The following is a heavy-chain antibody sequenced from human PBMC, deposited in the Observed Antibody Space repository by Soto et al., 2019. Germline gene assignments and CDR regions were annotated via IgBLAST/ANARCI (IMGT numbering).Heavy chain of an antibody. CDR1: GGTFSSYA. D-gene: IGHD3-16*01. V-gene: IGHV1-69*13. J-gene: IGHJ4*02. Sequence: ASVKVSCKASGGTFSSYAISWVRQAPGQGLEWMGGIIPIFGTANYAQKFQGRVTITADESTSTAYMELSSLRSEDTAVYYCARSRYSSSSRSGRLGTDYWGQGTLVTVSS. CDR2: IIPIFGTA. CDR3: ARSRYSSSSRSGRLGTDY.